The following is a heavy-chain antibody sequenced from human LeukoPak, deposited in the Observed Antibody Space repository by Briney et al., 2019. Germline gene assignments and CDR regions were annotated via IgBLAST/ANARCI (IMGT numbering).Heavy chain of an antibody. CDR3: ARDRIGAAGLVDY. CDR2: IYSDGYSDGSST. D-gene: IGHD6-13*01. CDR1: GFTFSTHW. V-gene: IGHV3-74*01. Sequence: GGSLRLSCAASGFTFSTHWMHWARQAPGKGLVWVARIYSDGYSDGSSTIYADSVRGRFTISRDNAKNSLYLQMNSLRAEDTAVYYCARDRIGAAGLVDYWGQGTLVTVSS. J-gene: IGHJ4*02.